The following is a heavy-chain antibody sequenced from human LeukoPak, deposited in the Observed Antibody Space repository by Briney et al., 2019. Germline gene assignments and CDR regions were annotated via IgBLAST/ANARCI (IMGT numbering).Heavy chain of an antibody. V-gene: IGHV3-48*04. J-gene: IGHJ4*02. CDR1: GFTFSSYS. CDR2: ISSSSSTI. D-gene: IGHD4-17*01. Sequence: GGSLRLSCAASGFTFSSYSMNWVRQAPGKGLEWVSYISSSSSTIYHADSVKGRFTISRDNAKNSLYLQMNSLRAEDTAVYYCARPNDYGDDYWGQGTLVTVSS. CDR3: ARPNDYGDDY.